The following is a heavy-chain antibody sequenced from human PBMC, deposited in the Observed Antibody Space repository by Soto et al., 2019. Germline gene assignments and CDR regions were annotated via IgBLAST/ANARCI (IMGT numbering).Heavy chain of an antibody. Sequence: PGGSLRLSCAASGFTFGTYAMGWVRQSPGKGLEWVSAIRYNGVTTYYADSVKGRFTISRDNSMNTLYLQMNTLRAEDTAIYYCAKRGVSYSQSLAINFDSWGQGTLVTVSS. CDR1: GFTFGTYA. J-gene: IGHJ4*02. D-gene: IGHD1-26*01. CDR3: AKRGVSYSQSLAINFDS. V-gene: IGHV3-23*01. CDR2: IRYNGVTT.